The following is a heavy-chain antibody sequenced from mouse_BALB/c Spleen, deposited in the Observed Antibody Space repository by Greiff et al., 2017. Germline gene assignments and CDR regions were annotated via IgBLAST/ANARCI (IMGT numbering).Heavy chain of an antibody. V-gene: IGHV2-9*02. J-gene: IGHJ4*01. Sequence: VQLKESGPGLVAPSQSLSITCTVSGFSLTSYGVHWVRQPPGKGLEWLGVIWAGGSTNYNSALMSRLSISKDNSKSQVFLKMSSLQTDDTAMYYCARECSTYYAMDYWGQGTSVTVSS. D-gene: IGHD1-1*01. CDR2: IWAGGST. CDR1: GFSLTSYG. CDR3: ARECSTYYAMDY.